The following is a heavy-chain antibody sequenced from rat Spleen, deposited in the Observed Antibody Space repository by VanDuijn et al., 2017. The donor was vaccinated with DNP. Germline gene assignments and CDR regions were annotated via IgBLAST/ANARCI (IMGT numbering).Heavy chain of an antibody. CDR1: GFIFSDFY. CDR3: TTGLYYYSSMDA. J-gene: IGHJ4*01. CDR2: FSYTGGTP. V-gene: IGHV5-20*01. D-gene: IGHD1-1*01. Sequence: EVQVVESGGGLVQPGRSLKLSCAASGFIFSDFYMAWVRQAPTKGLEWVAPFSYTGGTPYYRDSVKGRFTISRDNAKSTLYLQMDSLRSEDTATYYCTTGLYYYSSMDAWGQGASVTVSS.